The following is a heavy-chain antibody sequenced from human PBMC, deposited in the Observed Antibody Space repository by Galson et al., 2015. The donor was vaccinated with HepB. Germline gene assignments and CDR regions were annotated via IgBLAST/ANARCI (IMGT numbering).Heavy chain of an antibody. CDR2: IIPIFGTA. CDR1: GGTFSSYA. D-gene: IGHD2-21*02. V-gene: IGHV1-69*06. Sequence: SVKVSCKASGGTFSSYAISWVRQAPGQGLEWMGRIIPIFGTANYAQKFQGRVTITADKSTSTAYVELSSLRSEDTAVYYCARGSDCGGDCYSSDWYFDLWGRGTLVTVSS. J-gene: IGHJ2*01. CDR3: ARGSDCGGDCYSSDWYFDL.